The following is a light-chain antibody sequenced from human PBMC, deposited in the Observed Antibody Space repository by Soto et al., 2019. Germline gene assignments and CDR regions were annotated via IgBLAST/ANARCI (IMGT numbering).Light chain of an antibody. CDR2: EVS. J-gene: IGLJ2*01. Sequence: QSALTQPASVSGSPGQSITISCTGTNSDVGGYNYVSWYQQHPGKAPKLIIYEVSNRPSGVSDRFSGSKSGNTASLTISGLQAGDEADYYCCSYTSIITLLFGGGTAVTVL. CDR1: NSDVGGYNY. CDR3: CSYTSIITLL. V-gene: IGLV2-14*01.